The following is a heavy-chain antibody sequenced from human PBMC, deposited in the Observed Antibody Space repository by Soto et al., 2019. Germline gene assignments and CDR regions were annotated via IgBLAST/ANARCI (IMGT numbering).Heavy chain of an antibody. CDR3: ATGYYDSSGYYPFDY. CDR2: IIPILGIA. Sequence: VRKGPGQGLEWMGRIIPILGIANYAQKFQGRVTITADKSTSTAYMELSSLRSEDTAVYYCATGYYDSSGYYPFDYWGQGTLVTAPQ. D-gene: IGHD3-22*01. J-gene: IGHJ4*02. V-gene: IGHV1-69*04.